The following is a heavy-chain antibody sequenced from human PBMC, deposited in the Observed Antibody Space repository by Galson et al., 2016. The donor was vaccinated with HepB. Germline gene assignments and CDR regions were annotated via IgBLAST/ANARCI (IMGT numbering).Heavy chain of an antibody. J-gene: IGHJ6*04. CDR1: GYSFSNYA. Sequence: SVKVSCKASGYSFSNYALSWVRQAPGQGLEWMGGIIPMFGTAEYAQKFQGRVTITADESTSTAYMELSSLRSDDTAVYYCARDLGYNYGRYYGYGLDVWGEGTTVSASS. CDR2: IIPMFGTA. CDR3: ARDLGYNYGRYYGYGLDV. D-gene: IGHD5-18*01. V-gene: IGHV1-69*13.